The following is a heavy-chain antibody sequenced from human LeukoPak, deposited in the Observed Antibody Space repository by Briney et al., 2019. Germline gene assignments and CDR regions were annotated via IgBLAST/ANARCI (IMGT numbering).Heavy chain of an antibody. J-gene: IGHJ5*02. CDR1: GGSFSSYY. Sequence: SETLSLTCTVSGGSFSSYYWSWIRQPPGKGLEWIGGIYTSGSTNYNPSLKSRVTMSVDTSKNQFSLKLSSVTAADTAVYYCARDGIVVVPAAIAANWFDRSGQGTLVTVSS. V-gene: IGHV4-4*07. D-gene: IGHD2-2*01. CDR3: ARDGIVVVPAAIAANWFDR. CDR2: IYTSGST.